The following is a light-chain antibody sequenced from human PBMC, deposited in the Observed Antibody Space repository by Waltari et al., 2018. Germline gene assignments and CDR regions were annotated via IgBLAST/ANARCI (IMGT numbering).Light chain of an antibody. CDR3: GTWDSSLSGAV. Sequence: QSVLTQPPSVSAAPGPRVTISCSGGSSNIGTNYVSWYRQFPGTAPKRHIYEGRERPPGMPGRCSGSKSGTPATLDITGLQDRDEADYYCGTWDSSLSGAVFGGGTHLTVL. V-gene: IGLV1-51*02. J-gene: IGLJ7*01. CDR2: EGR. CDR1: SSNIGTNY.